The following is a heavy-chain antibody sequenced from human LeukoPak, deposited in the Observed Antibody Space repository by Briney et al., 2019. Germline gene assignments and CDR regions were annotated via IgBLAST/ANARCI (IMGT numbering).Heavy chain of an antibody. Sequence: GGSLRLSCAASGFIFSSYAMHWVRQAPGKGLEWVAVISYDGSNKYYADSVKGRFTISRDNSKNTLYLQMNSLRAEDTAVYYCARSLDYYGSGSYLNVWGQGTTVTVSS. J-gene: IGHJ6*02. CDR3: ARSLDYYGSGSYLNV. CDR2: ISYDGSNK. D-gene: IGHD3-10*01. CDR1: GFIFSSYA. V-gene: IGHV3-30-3*01.